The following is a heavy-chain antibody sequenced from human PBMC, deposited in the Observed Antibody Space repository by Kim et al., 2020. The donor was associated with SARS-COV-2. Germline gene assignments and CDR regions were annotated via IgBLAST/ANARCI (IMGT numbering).Heavy chain of an antibody. CDR1: GGSISSYY. J-gene: IGHJ6*03. D-gene: IGHD3-3*01. V-gene: IGHV4-59*01. CDR3: ARGRSITIFGVVTAHSYM. CDR2: IYYSGST. Sequence: SETLSLTCTVSGGSISSYYWSCIRQPPGKGLEWIGYIYYSGSTNYNPSLKSRVTISVDTSKNQFSLKLSSVTAADTAVYYCARGRSITIFGVVTAHSYM.